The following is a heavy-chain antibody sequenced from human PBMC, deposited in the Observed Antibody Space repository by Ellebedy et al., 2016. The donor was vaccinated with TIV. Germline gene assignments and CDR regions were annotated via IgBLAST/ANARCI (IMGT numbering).Heavy chain of an antibody. D-gene: IGHD6-19*01. CDR1: GYTFTDYA. J-gene: IGHJ4*02. Sequence: ASVKVSCKASGYTFTDYAMNWVRQAPGQGLEWMGRINTKTGNPTYAQGFGGRFVFSLDTSVSTAYLQVTSLKPEDIAVYYCSIKYISAWYVFGLDYWGQGTLVTVSS. CDR3: SIKYISAWYVFGLDY. CDR2: INTKTGNP. V-gene: IGHV7-4-1*02.